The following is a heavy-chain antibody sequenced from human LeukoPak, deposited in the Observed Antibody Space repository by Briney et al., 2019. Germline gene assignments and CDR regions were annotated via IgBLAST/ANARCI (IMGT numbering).Heavy chain of an antibody. CDR1: GVSISSSSYY. D-gene: IGHD6-19*01. Sequence: TSETLSLTCTVSGVSISSSSYYWGWIRQPPGKGLEWIGSIYYSGSTYYNPSLKSRVTISLDTSKNQFSLKLSSVTAADTAVYYCARRRGSGSTQVFDYWGQGTLVTVSS. CDR3: ARRRGSGSTQVFDY. CDR2: IYYSGST. J-gene: IGHJ4*02. V-gene: IGHV4-39*01.